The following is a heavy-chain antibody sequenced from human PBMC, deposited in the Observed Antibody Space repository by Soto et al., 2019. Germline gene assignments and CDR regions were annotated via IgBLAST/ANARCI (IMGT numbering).Heavy chain of an antibody. D-gene: IGHD3-10*01. J-gene: IGHJ5*02. V-gene: IGHV4-59*08. CDR1: GGSISSYY. Sequence: SETLSLTCTVSGGSISSYYWSWIRQPPGKGLEWIGYIYYSGSTNYNPSLKSRVTISVDTSKNQFSLKLSSVTAADTAVYYCARQVYYYGSGNSWFDPWGQGTLVTVSS. CDR2: IYYSGST. CDR3: ARQVYYYGSGNSWFDP.